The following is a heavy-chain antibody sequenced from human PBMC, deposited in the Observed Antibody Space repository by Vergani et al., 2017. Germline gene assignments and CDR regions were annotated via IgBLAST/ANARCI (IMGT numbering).Heavy chain of an antibody. D-gene: IGHD4-11*01. Sequence: QVQLQQWGGGLFKPSETLSLTCVVNGGSFTSYHWTWIRPSPGEGLEWVGDIDHTGRPDYNPSLKSRLTMSVDKSRNQFSLTLNSVTATDTAIYFCARVNTETNGHLYYYYYMDVWGQGTAVTVS. V-gene: IGHV4-34*01. CDR1: GGSFTSYH. J-gene: IGHJ6*03. CDR3: ARVNTETNGHLYYYYYMDV. CDR2: IDHTGRP.